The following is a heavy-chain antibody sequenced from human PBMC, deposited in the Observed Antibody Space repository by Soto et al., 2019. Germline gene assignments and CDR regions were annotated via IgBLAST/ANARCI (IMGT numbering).Heavy chain of an antibody. CDR3: VKEGYLRSDWYGQFDY. CDR1: GVPITSYA. Sequence: GGSLTLTCTASGVPITSYAMHLVRPAPGKGLEFVSAISSYGADTYYAASVKGRFAISRDNPKNTLYLQMSSLRAEDTALYYCVKEGYLRSDWYGQFDYWGQGALVTVSS. CDR2: ISSYGADT. J-gene: IGHJ4*02. D-gene: IGHD6-19*01. V-gene: IGHV3-64D*06.